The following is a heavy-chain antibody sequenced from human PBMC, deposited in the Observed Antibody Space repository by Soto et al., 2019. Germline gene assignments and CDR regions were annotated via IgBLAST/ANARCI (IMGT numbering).Heavy chain of an antibody. CDR3: AKDEIGSSWAL. Sequence: GGSLRLSCEASGLSLSVYALNWARQTPGKGLEWVSTIGRGSSYIYYAESVKGRFTISRDDAKNSLSLQMDGLRADDTGVYFCAKDEIGSSWALWGRGTLVTVSS. V-gene: IGHV3-21*01. CDR1: GLSLSVYA. CDR2: IGRGSSYI. J-gene: IGHJ4*02. D-gene: IGHD6-13*01.